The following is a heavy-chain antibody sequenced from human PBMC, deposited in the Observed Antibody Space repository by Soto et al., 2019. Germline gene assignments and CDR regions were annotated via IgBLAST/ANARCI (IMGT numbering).Heavy chain of an antibody. D-gene: IGHD1-26*01. J-gene: IGHJ4*02. Sequence: ETLSLTCTVSGGSTSSSSYQWVWIRQPPGKGLEWIGNVYYNGNTYYNPSLKSRLTISVDTSNNQFSLKVKSVTAADTAVYYCARLSGSYNDRYFDYWGQGTLVTVSS. CDR3: ARLSGSYNDRYFDY. CDR2: VYYNGNT. CDR1: GGSTSSSSYQ. V-gene: IGHV4-39*01.